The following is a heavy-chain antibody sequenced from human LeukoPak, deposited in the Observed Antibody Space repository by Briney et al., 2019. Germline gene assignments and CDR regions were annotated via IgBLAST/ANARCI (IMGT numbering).Heavy chain of an antibody. CDR1: GGSMRSSSYY. CDR2: IYYSGST. J-gene: IGHJ4*02. Sequence: PSETLSLTCTVSGGSMRSSSYYWGWIRQPPGKGLEWIGGIYYSGSTYYNPSLKSRVTISVDTSKNQFSLKLSSVTAVDTAVYYCARRPAYYSDGGGAQYYFDYWGQGTLVTVSS. V-gene: IGHV4-39*01. D-gene: IGHD3-22*01. CDR3: ARRPAYYSDGGGAQYYFDY.